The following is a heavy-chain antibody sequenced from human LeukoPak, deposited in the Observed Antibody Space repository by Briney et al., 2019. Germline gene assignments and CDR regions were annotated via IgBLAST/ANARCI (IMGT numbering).Heavy chain of an antibody. CDR2: IYYSGRT. V-gene: IGHV4-59*01. Sequence: SETLSLTCTVSGGSISDYYWNWMRQPPGKGLEWIGYIYYSGRTNYNPSLKSRVSISVDTSKNQFSLKLSSVTAADTAVYYCARDFRGFVDAFDIWGQGTMVAVSS. CDR1: GGSISDYY. J-gene: IGHJ3*02. CDR3: ARDFRGFVDAFDI.